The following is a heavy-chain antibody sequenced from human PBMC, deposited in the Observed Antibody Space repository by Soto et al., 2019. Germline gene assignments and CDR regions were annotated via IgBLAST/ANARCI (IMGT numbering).Heavy chain of an antibody. V-gene: IGHV2-5*02. CDR1: GFSLGTSGVG. CDR2: IYWDDDK. Sequence: QITLKESGPTLVEPTQTLTVTCSFSGFSLGTSGVGVGWIRQPPGKALEYLALIYWDDDKRYNPYLMSRLTIVKDTSKNQVVLTLANVDPVDTATYFCAHRLIHGGDWSYGDFDYWGQGTQVTVSS. D-gene: IGHD2-21*02. CDR3: AHRLIHGGDWSYGDFDY. J-gene: IGHJ4*02.